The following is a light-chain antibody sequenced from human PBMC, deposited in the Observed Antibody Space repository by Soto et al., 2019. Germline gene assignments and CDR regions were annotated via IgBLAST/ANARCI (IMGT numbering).Light chain of an antibody. Sequence: QSALTQPASVSGSPGQSITISCTGTSSDVGGYNYVSWYQQHPGKAHKLMIYDVSNRPSGVSNRFSGSKSGKTASLTISGLQAEDEADYYCSSYTSSSSWVFGGGTKLTVL. CDR2: DVS. CDR3: SSYTSSSSWV. CDR1: SSDVGGYNY. V-gene: IGLV2-14*01. J-gene: IGLJ3*02.